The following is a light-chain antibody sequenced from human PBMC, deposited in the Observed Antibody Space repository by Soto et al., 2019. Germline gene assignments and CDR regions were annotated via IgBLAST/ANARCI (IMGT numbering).Light chain of an antibody. CDR2: DVS. V-gene: IGLV2-14*01. Sequence: QSALTQPASVSGSPGQSITISCTGTSSDVGGYNYVSWYQQQPGKAPKLMIYDVSNRPSGVSNCFSGSKSGNTASLTISGLQAEDEDDYYCSSYTSSSTLVFGGGTKVTVL. CDR1: SSDVGGYNY. CDR3: SSYTSSSTLV. J-gene: IGLJ2*01.